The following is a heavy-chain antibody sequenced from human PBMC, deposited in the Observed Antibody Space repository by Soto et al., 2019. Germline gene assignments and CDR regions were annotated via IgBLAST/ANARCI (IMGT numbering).Heavy chain of an antibody. D-gene: IGHD3-10*01. J-gene: IGHJ4*02. CDR1: GFSLSTSGVG. CDR3: AHRHYYGDFGGNFDC. CDR2: IFWDDDK. V-gene: IGHV2-5*02. Sequence: QITLKESGPTLVKPTQPLTLTCTFSGFSLSTSGVGLGWIRQPPGKALEWLAAIFWDDDKRYSPSLKSRLTINKDTSRNQVVITMTNMDPVDTSKYYCAHRHYYGDFGGNFDCWGQGTLVTISS.